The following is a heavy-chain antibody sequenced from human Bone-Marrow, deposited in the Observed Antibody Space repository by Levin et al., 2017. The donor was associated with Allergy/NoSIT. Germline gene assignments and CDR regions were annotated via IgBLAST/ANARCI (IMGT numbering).Heavy chain of an antibody. CDR3: AKGMQIWSGHSSFYYYYMDV. CDR2: ISWDGGYT. CDR1: GFPFDDYA. J-gene: IGHJ6*03. Sequence: PGGSLRLSCEASGFPFDDYAMHWVRQAPGKGLDWVSLISWDGGYTYYADSVKGRFTISRDNSKSSLYLQMNSLRPEDTALYYCAKGMQIWSGHSSFYYYYMDVWGKGTTVTVSS. D-gene: IGHD3-3*01. V-gene: IGHV3-43D*04.